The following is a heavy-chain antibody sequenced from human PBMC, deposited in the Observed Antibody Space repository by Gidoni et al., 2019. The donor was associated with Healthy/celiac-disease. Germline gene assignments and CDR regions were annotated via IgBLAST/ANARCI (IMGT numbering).Heavy chain of an antibody. CDR1: GGTFSSYA. CDR2: SIPILGTA. D-gene: IGHD3-16*02. CDR3: ARAGNDYVWGSYRYSY. J-gene: IGHJ4*02. V-gene: IGHV1-69*06. Sequence: VQLVQSGAEVKKPGSSVKVSCKASGGTFSSYAISGGRQAPGQGLEWMGGSIPILGTANYAQKFQGRVTITADKSTSTAYMELSSLRSEDTAVYYCARAGNDYVWGSYRYSYWGQGTLVTVSS.